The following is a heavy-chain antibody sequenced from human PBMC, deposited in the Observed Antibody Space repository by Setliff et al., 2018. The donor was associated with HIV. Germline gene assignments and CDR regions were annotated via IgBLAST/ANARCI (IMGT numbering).Heavy chain of an antibody. CDR2: VYHTGST. V-gene: IGHV4-39*01. J-gene: IGHJ4*02. CDR1: GGSISSSSYY. Sequence: SETLSLTCTVSGGSISSSSYYWGWVRQPPGKGLEWIGNVYHTGSTYYNPSLKSRVTISVDTSKNQFSLKLSSVIAADTAVYYCARHAAGPDGPFDYWGQGTLVTAPQ. CDR3: ARHAAGPDGPFDY.